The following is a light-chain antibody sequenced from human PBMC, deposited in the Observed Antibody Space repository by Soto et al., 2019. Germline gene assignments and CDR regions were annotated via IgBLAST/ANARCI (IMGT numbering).Light chain of an antibody. CDR1: SSDVGGYNY. CDR2: EVS. Sequence: QSALTQPPSASGSPGQSVTISCTGTSSDVGGYNYVSWYQQHPGKAPKLMIYEVSNRPSGVSNRFSGSKSGNTASLTISGLQAEDEADYYCSSYRSGGTAVFGGGTKLTVL. J-gene: IGLJ2*01. CDR3: SSYRSGGTAV. V-gene: IGLV2-14*01.